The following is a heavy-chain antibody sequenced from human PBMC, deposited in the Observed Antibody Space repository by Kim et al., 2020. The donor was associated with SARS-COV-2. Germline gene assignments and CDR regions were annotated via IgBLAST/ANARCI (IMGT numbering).Heavy chain of an antibody. V-gene: IGHV3-33*05. J-gene: IGHJ4*02. CDR1: GFTFSSYG. Sequence: GGSLRLSCAASGFTFSSYGMHWVRQAPGKGLEWVAVISYDGSNKYYADSVKGRFTISRDNSKNTLYLQMNSLRAEDTAVYYCARAFAPIVVVPAAMYGPVGYWGQGTLVTVCS. D-gene: IGHD2-2*01. CDR3: ARAFAPIVVVPAAMYGPVGY. CDR2: ISYDGSNK.